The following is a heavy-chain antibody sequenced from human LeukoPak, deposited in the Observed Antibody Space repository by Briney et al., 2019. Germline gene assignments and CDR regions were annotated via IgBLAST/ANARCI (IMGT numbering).Heavy chain of an antibody. CDR1: GGSINNYY. CDR2: ISYSGHT. CDR3: TRDRRDGFNYVDV. Sequence: PSETLSLTCTVSGGSINNYYWSWIRQPPGKGPEWIAFISYSGHTEHNPSLRGRVTTSVDTSKNQFSLTLSSVTPADTAIYYCTRDRRDGFNYVDVWGQGILVTVSS. D-gene: IGHD5-24*01. J-gene: IGHJ4*02. V-gene: IGHV4-59*01.